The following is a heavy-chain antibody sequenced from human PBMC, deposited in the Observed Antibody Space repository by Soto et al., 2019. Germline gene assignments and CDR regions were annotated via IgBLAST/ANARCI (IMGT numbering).Heavy chain of an antibody. Sequence: QLQLQESGPGLVKPSETLSLTCTVSGGSISSSSYYWGWIRQPPGKGLEWIGSVYYSGSTYYNPSLNSRFTISVDTSKNQSSLKLSSVTAADTAVYYCAVEYCSGGSCYDWFDPWGQGTLVTVSS. D-gene: IGHD2-15*01. CDR3: AVEYCSGGSCYDWFDP. J-gene: IGHJ5*02. CDR2: VYYSGST. V-gene: IGHV4-39*01. CDR1: GGSISSSSYY.